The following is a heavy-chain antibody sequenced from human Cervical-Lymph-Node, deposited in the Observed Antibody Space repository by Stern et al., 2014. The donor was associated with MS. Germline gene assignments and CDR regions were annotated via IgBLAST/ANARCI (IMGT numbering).Heavy chain of an antibody. Sequence: EVQLVESGGGLVTPGGSLRLSCAASGFTFSDYSGASMYYGDSVKGRFTISRDNAKNTLYLQMDSLSAEDTATYFCASTLHGGLYNWFDPWGQGTLVTVSS. J-gene: IGHJ5*02. CDR3: ASTLHGGLYNWFDP. CDR1: GFT. V-gene: IGHV3-66*01. CDR2: YSGASM. D-gene: IGHD2-2*01.